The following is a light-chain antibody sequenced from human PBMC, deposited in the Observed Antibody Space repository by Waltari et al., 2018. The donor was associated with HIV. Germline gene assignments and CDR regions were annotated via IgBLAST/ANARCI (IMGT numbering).Light chain of an antibody. CDR2: GNS. CDR3: QSYDSSLSGYV. J-gene: IGLJ1*01. V-gene: IGLV1-40*01. Sequence: QSVLTQPPSVSGAPGQRVTIPRPGSSSTIGAGSDVHLYQQLPGTAPKLLIYGNSNRPSGVPDRFSGSKSGTSASLAITGLQAEDEADYYCQSYDSSLSGYVFGTGTKVTVL. CDR1: SSTIGAGSD.